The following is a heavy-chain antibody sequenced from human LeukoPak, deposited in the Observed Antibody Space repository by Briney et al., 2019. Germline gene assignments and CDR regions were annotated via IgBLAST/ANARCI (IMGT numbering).Heavy chain of an antibody. V-gene: IGHV4-34*01. J-gene: IGHJ4*02. CDR2: INHSGST. CDR3: ARGRMTTDDY. Sequence: PSETLSLTCAVYGGSFSGYYWSWIRQPPGKGLEWIGEINHSGSTNYNPSLKSRVTISVDTSKNQFSLKLSSVTAADTAVYYCARGRMTTDDYWGQGTLVTVSS. CDR1: GGSFSGYY. D-gene: IGHD4-11*01.